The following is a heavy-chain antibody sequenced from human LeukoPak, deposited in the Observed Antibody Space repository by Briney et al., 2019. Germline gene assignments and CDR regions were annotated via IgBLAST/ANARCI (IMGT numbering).Heavy chain of an antibody. CDR3: AALDTAVVTSGGY. CDR2: IKQDGSEK. D-gene: IGHD5-18*01. Sequence: GGSLRLSCATSGFTFRNYWMSWVRQAPGKGLEWLANIKQDGSEKYYVDSVKGRFTISRDNAKNSLYLQMNSLRAEDTAVYYCAALDTAVVTSGGYWGQGTLDTVSS. J-gene: IGHJ4*02. V-gene: IGHV3-7*01. CDR1: GFTFRNYW.